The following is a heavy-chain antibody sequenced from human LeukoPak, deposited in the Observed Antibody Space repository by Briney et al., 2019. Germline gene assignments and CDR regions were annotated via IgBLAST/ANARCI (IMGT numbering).Heavy chain of an antibody. CDR2: ISSSSSYI. J-gene: IGHJ5*02. V-gene: IGHV3-21*01. CDR1: GFTFSSYS. Sequence: GGSLRLSCAASGFTFSSYSMNWVRQAPGKGLEWVSSISSSSSYIYYADSVKGRFTISRDNAKNSLYLQMNSLRAEDTAVYYCARDRSNSSSWSRRTANHNWFDPWGQGTLVTVSS. D-gene: IGHD6-13*01. CDR3: ARDRSNSSSWSRRTANHNWFDP.